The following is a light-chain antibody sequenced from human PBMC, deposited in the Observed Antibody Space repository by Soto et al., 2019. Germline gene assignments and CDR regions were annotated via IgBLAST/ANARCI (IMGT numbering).Light chain of an antibody. CDR2: GNT. Sequence: QSVLTQPPSVSGAPGQRVTLSCTGSSSNIGAGYDVHWYQQLPGRAPKLLIYGNTNRPSGVPDRCSGSESGTSASLAITGLQAEDEADYYCLSFDSSLSVVFGGGTKLTVL. CDR3: LSFDSSLSVV. CDR1: SSNIGAGYD. V-gene: IGLV1-40*01. J-gene: IGLJ2*01.